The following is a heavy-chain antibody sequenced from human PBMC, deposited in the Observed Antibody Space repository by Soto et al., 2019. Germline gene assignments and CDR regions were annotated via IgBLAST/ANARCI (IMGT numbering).Heavy chain of an antibody. D-gene: IGHD6-19*01. Sequence: GGSLRLSCAASGFTFSSYGMHWVRQAPGKGLEWVAVISYDGSNKYYADSVKGRFTISRDNSKNTLYLQMNSLRAEDTAVYYCAKDGDSSGWTSFDYWGQGT. J-gene: IGHJ4*02. CDR2: ISYDGSNK. V-gene: IGHV3-30*18. CDR1: GFTFSSYG. CDR3: AKDGDSSGWTSFDY.